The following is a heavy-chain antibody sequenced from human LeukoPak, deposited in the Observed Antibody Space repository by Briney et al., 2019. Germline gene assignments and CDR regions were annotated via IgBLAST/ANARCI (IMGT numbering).Heavy chain of an antibody. CDR3: ARAGDGYNYGGY. Sequence: ASVKVSCKASGYTFTSYSMLWVRQAPGQGLEWMGIINPSGGSTSYAQKFQGRVTMTRDTSTSTVYMELSSLRSEDTAVYYCARAGDGYNYGGYWGQGTLVTVSS. D-gene: IGHD5-24*01. V-gene: IGHV1-46*01. CDR2: INPSGGST. CDR1: GYTFTSYS. J-gene: IGHJ4*02.